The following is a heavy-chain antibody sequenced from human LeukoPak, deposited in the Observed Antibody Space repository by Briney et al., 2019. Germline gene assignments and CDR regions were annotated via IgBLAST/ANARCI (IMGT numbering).Heavy chain of an antibody. CDR1: GGSISSYY. J-gene: IGHJ3*02. CDR3: ARERSALYYYDSSGYYAGRAFDI. D-gene: IGHD3-22*01. CDR2: IYYSGST. V-gene: IGHV4-59*12. Sequence: SETLSLTCTVSGGSISSYYWSWIRQPPGRGLEWIGYIYYSGSTNYNPSLKSRVTISVDTSKNQFSLKLSSVTAADTAVYYCARERSALYYYDSSGYYAGRAFDIWGQGTMVTVSS.